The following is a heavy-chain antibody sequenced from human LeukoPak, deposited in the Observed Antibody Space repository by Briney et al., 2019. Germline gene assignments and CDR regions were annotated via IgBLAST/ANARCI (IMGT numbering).Heavy chain of an antibody. J-gene: IGHJ4*02. D-gene: IGHD1-26*01. CDR1: GFTFSSYA. Sequence: GGSLRLSCAASGFTFSSYAMSWVRQAPGKGLEWVSAISGSGGSTYYADSVKGRFTISRDTSKNTLYLQMNSLRAEDTAVYYCAKDIVGATNFFDYWGQGTLVTVSS. V-gene: IGHV3-23*01. CDR3: AKDIVGATNFFDY. CDR2: ISGSGGST.